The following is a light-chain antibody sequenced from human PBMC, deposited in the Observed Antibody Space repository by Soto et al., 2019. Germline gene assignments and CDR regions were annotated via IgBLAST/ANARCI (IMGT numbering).Light chain of an antibody. V-gene: IGKV1-5*03. CDR3: QQYNSHSS. Sequence: DIQMTQSPSTLSASVGDRVTITCRASQSISTWLAWYQQKKGKPPELLIYKASTLHSGVPSRFSGSGSGTEFTLTISSLHPDDFATYFCQQYNSHSSFGQGTKLEIK. CDR1: QSISTW. J-gene: IGKJ2*01. CDR2: KAS.